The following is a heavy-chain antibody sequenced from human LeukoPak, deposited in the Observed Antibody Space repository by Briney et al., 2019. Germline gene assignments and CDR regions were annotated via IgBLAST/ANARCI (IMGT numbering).Heavy chain of an antibody. CDR3: ARPQNYYDSSGWAFDI. CDR1: GGSISSSSYY. D-gene: IGHD3-22*01. J-gene: IGHJ3*02. V-gene: IGHV4-39*07. Sequence: SETLSLTCTVSGGSISSSSYYWGWIRQPPGKGLEWIGSIYHSGSTYYNPSLKSRVTISVDTSKNQFSLKLSSVTAADTAVYYCARPQNYYDSSGWAFDIWGQGTMVTVSS. CDR2: IYHSGST.